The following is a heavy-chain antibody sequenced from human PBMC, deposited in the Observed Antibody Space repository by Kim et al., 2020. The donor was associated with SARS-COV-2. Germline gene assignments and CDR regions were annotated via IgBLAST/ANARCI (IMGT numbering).Heavy chain of an antibody. D-gene: IGHD6-13*01. Sequence: KLQGRVTMTRDTSISTAYMELSRLRSDDTAVYYCARDRAAAAGIPNWFDPWGQGTLVTVSS. CDR3: ARDRAAAAGIPNWFDP. V-gene: IGHV1-2*02. J-gene: IGHJ5*02.